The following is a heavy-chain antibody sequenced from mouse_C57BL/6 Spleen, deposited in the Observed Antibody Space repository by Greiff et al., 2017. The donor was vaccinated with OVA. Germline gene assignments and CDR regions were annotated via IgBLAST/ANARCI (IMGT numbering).Heavy chain of an antibody. CDR3: ARVPRWYFDV. V-gene: IGHV5-16*01. J-gene: IGHJ1*03. Sequence: EVKLMESEGGLVQPGSSMKLSCTASGFTFSDYYMAWVRQVPEKGLEWVANINYDGSSTYYLDSLKSRFIISRDNAKNILYLQMSSLKSEDTATYYCARVPRWYFDVWGKGTTVTVSS. CDR1: GFTFSDYY. CDR2: INYDGSST.